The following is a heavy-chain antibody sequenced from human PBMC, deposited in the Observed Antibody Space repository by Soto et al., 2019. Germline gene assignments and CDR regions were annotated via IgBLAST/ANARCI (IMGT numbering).Heavy chain of an antibody. Sequence: QVQLQDSGPGQVQPSQTLSLTCTVSGGSIRSGGYYWGWVRQHPVKGLEWIGYIHYSGTTHYNPSLSSRPTISLDTSKNPVSLTLTSMPVADTAIYDCARGRVGLRVPIDPFEVWGPGTMVTVSP. CDR1: GGSIRSGGYY. V-gene: IGHV4-31*03. CDR2: IHYSGTT. D-gene: IGHD4-17*01. CDR3: ARGRVGLRVPIDPFEV. J-gene: IGHJ3*01.